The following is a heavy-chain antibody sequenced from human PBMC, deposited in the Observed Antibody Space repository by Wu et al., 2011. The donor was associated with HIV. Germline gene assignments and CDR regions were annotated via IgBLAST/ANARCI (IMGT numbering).Heavy chain of an antibody. CDR3: ARDDSSGWPEGFDY. V-gene: IGHV1-18*01. J-gene: IGHJ4*02. D-gene: IGHD6-19*01. CDR1: GYTFNTYA. CDR2: ISPYDGDT. Sequence: QVQLVRSGAEVKKPGASVKVSCKASGYTFNTYAISWVRQAPGQGLEWMGWISPYDGDTKYPRKLQGRVTMTTDTSTSTAYMELRSLRSDDTAVYYCARDDSSGWPEGFDYWGQGTLVTVSS.